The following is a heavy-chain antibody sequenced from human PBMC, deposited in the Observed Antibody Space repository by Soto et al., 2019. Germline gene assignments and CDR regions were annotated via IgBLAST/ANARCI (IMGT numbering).Heavy chain of an antibody. CDR1: GFTVSSNY. J-gene: IGHJ3*02. D-gene: IGHD3-10*01. CDR3: ASYYGSGSEYPGAFDI. Sequence: EVQLVESGGGLVQPGGSLRLSCAASGFTVSSNYMSWVRQAPGKGLEWVSVIYSGGSTYYADSVKGRFTISRDNSKNTLYLQMNSLRAEDTAVYDCASYYGSGSEYPGAFDIWGQGTMVTVSS. V-gene: IGHV3-66*01. CDR2: IYSGGST.